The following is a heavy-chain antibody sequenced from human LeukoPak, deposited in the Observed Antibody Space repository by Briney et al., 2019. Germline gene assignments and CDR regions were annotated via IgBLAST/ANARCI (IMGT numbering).Heavy chain of an antibody. CDR1: GFTFSDYW. CDR2: IKQDGIEK. Sequence: PGGSLRLSCTASGFTFSDYWMSWVRQAPGKGLEWVANIKQDGIEKYYVDSVKGRFTISRDNAKNSLYLQMNSLRAEGTAVYYCARDQHWGQGTLVTVSS. CDR3: ARDQH. V-gene: IGHV3-7*01. J-gene: IGHJ1*01.